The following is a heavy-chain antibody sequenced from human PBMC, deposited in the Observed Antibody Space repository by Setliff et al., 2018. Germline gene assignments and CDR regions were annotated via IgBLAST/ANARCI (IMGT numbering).Heavy chain of an antibody. CDR3: ARSPSSGAYWNPRPFYSDY. V-gene: IGHV4-4*08. CDR1: GVSVSRHY. Sequence: SETLSLTCIVSGVSVSRHYWSWIRQPPGKTLEWIGYIYTGGSTTYNPSLKSRVTLSLDTSKNHFSLKLDSVTAADTALYYCARSPSSGAYWNPRPFYSDYWARGTLVTVSS. CDR2: IYTGGST. D-gene: IGHD1-26*01. J-gene: IGHJ4*02.